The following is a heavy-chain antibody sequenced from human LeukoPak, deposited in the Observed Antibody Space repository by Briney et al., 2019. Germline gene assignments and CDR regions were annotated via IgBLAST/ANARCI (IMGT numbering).Heavy chain of an antibody. CDR2: TIPIFATA. D-gene: IGHD3-10*01. Sequence: SVKVSCKASGYTFTSYGISWVRQAPGQGLEWMGRTIPIFATANYAQKIQGRVTITTDESTSTPYMELSSLRSEDTAVYYCASSGRGVIITDAFDIWGQGTMVTVSS. CDR1: GYTFTSYG. CDR3: ASSGRGVIITDAFDI. J-gene: IGHJ3*02. V-gene: IGHV1-69*05.